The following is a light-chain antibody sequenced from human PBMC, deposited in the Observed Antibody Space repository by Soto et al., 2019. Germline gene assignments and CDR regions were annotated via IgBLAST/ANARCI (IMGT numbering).Light chain of an antibody. V-gene: IGKV3-20*01. CDR2: GAS. J-gene: IGKJ1*01. Sequence: EIVLTQSPGTLSLSPGERATLSCWASQSVSSSYLAWYQQKPGQAPRLLIYGASSRATGIPDRFSGSGSGTDCTLTISRLEPEDVAVYYCQQYGSSPKTCGQGTKVEIK. CDR1: QSVSSSY. CDR3: QQYGSSPKT.